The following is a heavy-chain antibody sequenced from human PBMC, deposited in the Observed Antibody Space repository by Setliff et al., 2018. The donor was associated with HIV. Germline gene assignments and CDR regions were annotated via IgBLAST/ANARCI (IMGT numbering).Heavy chain of an antibody. J-gene: IGHJ1*01. D-gene: IGHD3-22*01. CDR3: ARDPSSGIYYDSSGQYFQN. CDR2: IIPIFGTA. V-gene: IGHV1-69*05. CDR1: GGTFSDYA. Sequence: ASVKVSCKASGGTFSDYAINWVRQAPGQGLEWMGGIIPIFGTANYAQKFQGRVTITTDESTSTAYMELSSLRSEDTAVYFCARDPSSGIYYDSSGQYFQNWGQGTLVTVS.